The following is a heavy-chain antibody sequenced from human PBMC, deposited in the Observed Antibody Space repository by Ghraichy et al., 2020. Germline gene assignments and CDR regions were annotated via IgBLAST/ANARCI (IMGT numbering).Heavy chain of an antibody. V-gene: IGHV4-4*02. CDR2: MHHGGNT. J-gene: IGHJ5*02. Sequence: SETLSLTCAVSGASISSSDWWTWVRQPPGKGLEWLAEMHHGGNTNYNPSIRSRVTISLDKSRNLLSLNVKSVTAADTAVYFCARVPCCPSSFSDGSGYYWEMRWFDPWGRGTLVTVAS. CDR3: ARVPCCPSSFSDGSGYYWEMRWFDP. CDR1: GASISSSDW. D-gene: IGHD3-22*01.